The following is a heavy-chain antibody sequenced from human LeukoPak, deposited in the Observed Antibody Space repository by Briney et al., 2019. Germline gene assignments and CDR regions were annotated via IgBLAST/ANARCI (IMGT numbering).Heavy chain of an antibody. V-gene: IGHV4-34*01. Sequence: SETLSLTCAVYVESFRGYYWSWIRQPPGKGLEWIGEINHSGSTNYNPSLKSRVTISVDTSKNQFSLKLSSVTAADTAVYYCARVPVWSGYTFDPWGQGTLVTVSS. J-gene: IGHJ5*02. CDR3: ARVPVWSGYTFDP. CDR2: INHSGST. CDR1: VESFRGYY. D-gene: IGHD3-3*01.